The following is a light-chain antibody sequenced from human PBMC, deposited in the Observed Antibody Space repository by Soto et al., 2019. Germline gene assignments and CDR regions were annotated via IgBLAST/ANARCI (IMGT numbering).Light chain of an antibody. CDR2: DAS. Sequence: DIQMTQSPSSLSASVGDRVTITCQASQDINNYLNWFQQKQGKAPKLLIHDASSLETGVPSRFSGSGSWTDFTLTISGLQPEDIATYYCQQYDNLPALSFGGGTKVDI. CDR1: QDINNY. J-gene: IGKJ4*01. V-gene: IGKV1-33*01. CDR3: QQYDNLPALS.